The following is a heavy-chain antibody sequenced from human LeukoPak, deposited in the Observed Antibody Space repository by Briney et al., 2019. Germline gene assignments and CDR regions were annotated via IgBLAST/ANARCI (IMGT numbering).Heavy chain of an antibody. Sequence: GASVKVSCKASGGTFSSYAISWVRQAPGQGLEWMGRIIPILGIANYAQKFQGRVTMTRDTSISTAYMELSRLRSDDTAVYYCARDLQIAAAATGNKYENWFDPWGQGTLVTVSS. CDR3: ARDLQIAAAATGNKYENWFDP. J-gene: IGHJ5*02. V-gene: IGHV1-69*04. CDR2: IIPILGIA. D-gene: IGHD6-13*01. CDR1: GGTFSSYA.